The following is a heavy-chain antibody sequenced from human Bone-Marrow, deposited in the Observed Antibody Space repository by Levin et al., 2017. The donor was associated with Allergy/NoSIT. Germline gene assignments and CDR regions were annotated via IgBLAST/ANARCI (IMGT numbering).Heavy chain of an antibody. CDR2: FSHSGIT. J-gene: IGHJ3*02. V-gene: IGHV4-31*03. CDR3: ARGIAIFGVVLAVNDAVDI. Sequence: SQTLSLTCTVSGGSIRSGVYFWSWIRQLPGKGLEWIGYFSHSGITFYNQSLKSRVTISGDTSKNLFSLNLSSVTAADTAVYYCARGIAIFGVVLAVNDAVDIWGQGTMVTVSS. CDR1: GGSIRSGVYF. D-gene: IGHD3-3*01.